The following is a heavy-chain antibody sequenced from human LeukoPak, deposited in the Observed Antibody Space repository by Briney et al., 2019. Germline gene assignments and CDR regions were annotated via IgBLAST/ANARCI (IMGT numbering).Heavy chain of an antibody. Sequence: GGSLRLSCTASGFTFGDYAMSWFRQAPGKGLEWVGSIRSKAYGGTTEYAASVKGRFTISRDDSKNTLYLQMNSLKTEDTAAYYCTADYSSGWLYYYYYGMDVWGQGTTVTVSS. J-gene: IGHJ6*02. CDR2: IRSKAYGGTT. CDR1: GFTFGDYA. D-gene: IGHD6-19*01. CDR3: TADYSSGWLYYYYYGMDV. V-gene: IGHV3-49*03.